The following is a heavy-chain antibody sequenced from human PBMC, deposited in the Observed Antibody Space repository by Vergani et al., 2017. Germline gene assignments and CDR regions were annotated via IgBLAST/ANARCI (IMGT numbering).Heavy chain of an antibody. Sequence: EVQLVESGGGLVQSGGSLRLSCAASGFTLSSYWMSWVRQAPGKVLEWVANIKQDGSEKYYLDSVKGRFTIVRDNAKNSLYLQMNSLRAEDTAVYYCARILTGYYSHHGMGAFDYWGQGTLVSVSS. D-gene: IGHD3-9*01. CDR2: IKQDGSEK. V-gene: IGHV3-7*01. CDR1: GFTLSSYW. J-gene: IGHJ4*02. CDR3: ARILTGYYSHHGMGAFDY.